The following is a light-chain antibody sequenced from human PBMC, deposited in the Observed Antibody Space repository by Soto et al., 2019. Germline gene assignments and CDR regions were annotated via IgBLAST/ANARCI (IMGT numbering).Light chain of an antibody. CDR2: AVT. Sequence: SVLTQPRSVSGSPGQSVTISCTGTSSDVGGYNSVSWYQQHPGKAPKLMIYAVTKRPSGVPARFSGSKSGNTASLTISGLQAEDEADYYCCSYAGTYTYVFGTGTKVTVL. CDR3: CSYAGTYTYV. J-gene: IGLJ1*01. V-gene: IGLV2-11*01. CDR1: SSDVGGYNS.